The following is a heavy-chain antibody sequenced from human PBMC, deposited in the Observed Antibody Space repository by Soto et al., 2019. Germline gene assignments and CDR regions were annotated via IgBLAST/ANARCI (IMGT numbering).Heavy chain of an antibody. CDR3: ARNMVVTATDWYFDL. V-gene: IGHV4-39*01. J-gene: IGHJ2*01. CDR2: IFYSGTT. CDR1: AGSVSSGTYY. Sequence: SETRSLACPVSAGSVSSGTYYWGWLLQPPGKGLEWIGSIFYSGTTYYNPSLKSRVTISVDTSKNQFSLKLSSVTAADTAVYYCARNMVVTATDWYFDLWGRGTLVTVS. D-gene: IGHD2-21*02.